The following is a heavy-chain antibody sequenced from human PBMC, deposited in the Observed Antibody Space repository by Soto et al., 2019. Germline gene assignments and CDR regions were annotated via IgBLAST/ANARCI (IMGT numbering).Heavy chain of an antibody. V-gene: IGHV3-30-3*01. CDR1: GFTFSSYA. CDR2: ISYDGSNK. CDR3: ARDSKDY. J-gene: IGHJ4*02. D-gene: IGHD2-2*01. Sequence: GSLRLSCAASGFTFSSYATHWVRQAPGKGLEWVAVISYDGSNKYYADSVKGRFTISRDNSKNTLYLQMNSLKTEDTAVHYCARDSKDYWGQGTLVTVSS.